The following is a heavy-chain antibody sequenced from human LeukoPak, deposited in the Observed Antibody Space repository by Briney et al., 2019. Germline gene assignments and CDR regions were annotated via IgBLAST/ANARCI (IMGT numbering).Heavy chain of an antibody. D-gene: IGHD2-15*01. CDR3: ARGRNTSALAFLDY. Sequence: PGGSLRLSCTASGFTFSSYGMNWVRQAPGKGLEWVSYIDSSGSIIYDADSVKGRFNISRDNAKNSLYLQLNSLRAEDTAVYFCARGRNTSALAFLDYWGPGTLVTISS. V-gene: IGHV3-48*03. CDR2: IDSSGSII. CDR1: GFTFSSYG. J-gene: IGHJ4*02.